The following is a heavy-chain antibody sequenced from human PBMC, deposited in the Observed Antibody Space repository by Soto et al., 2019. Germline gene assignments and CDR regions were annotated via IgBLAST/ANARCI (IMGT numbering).Heavy chain of an antibody. D-gene: IGHD6-13*01. Sequence: GGSLRLSCAASGFTFSSYSMNWVRQAPGKGLEWVSSISSSSSYIYYADSVKGRFTISRDNAKNSLYLQMNSLRAEDTAVYYCARDWIAAAGIYYGMDVWRQGTTVTVSS. CDR2: ISSSSSYI. CDR3: ARDWIAAAGIYYGMDV. V-gene: IGHV3-21*01. CDR1: GFTFSSYS. J-gene: IGHJ6*02.